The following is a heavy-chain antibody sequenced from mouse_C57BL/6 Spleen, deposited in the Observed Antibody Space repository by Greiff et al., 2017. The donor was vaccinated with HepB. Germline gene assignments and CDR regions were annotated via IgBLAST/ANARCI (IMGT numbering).Heavy chain of an antibody. CDR2: INPNNGGT. Sequence: VQLQQSGPELVKPGASVKISCKASGYTFTDYYMNWVKQSHGKSLEWIGDINPNNGGTSYNQKFKGKATLTVDKSSSTAYMELRSLTSEDSAVYYCARSLPYYYGRSYWGQGTTLTVSS. CDR1: GYTFTDYY. D-gene: IGHD1-1*01. J-gene: IGHJ2*01. V-gene: IGHV1-26*01. CDR3: ARSLPYYYGRSY.